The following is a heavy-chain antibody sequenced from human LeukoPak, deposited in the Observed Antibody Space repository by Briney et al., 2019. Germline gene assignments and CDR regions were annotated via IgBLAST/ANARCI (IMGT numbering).Heavy chain of an antibody. CDR3: ARGIDYSTLDY. J-gene: IGHJ4*02. Sequence: PGGSLRLSCVASGFTFSDYYISWIRQAPGRGLEWISYISSTGFTIYYADSVKGRFTISRDNAENSVSLQMNSLTAEDTAVYYCARGIDYSTLDYWGQGNLVTVSS. D-gene: IGHD4-11*01. CDR2: ISSTGFTI. V-gene: IGHV3-11*01. CDR1: GFTFSDYY.